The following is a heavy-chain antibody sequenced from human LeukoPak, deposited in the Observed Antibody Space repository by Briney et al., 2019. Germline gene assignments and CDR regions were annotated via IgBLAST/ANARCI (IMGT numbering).Heavy chain of an antibody. J-gene: IGHJ6*03. CDR1: GYTFSSYA. CDR3: ARDLSITGTDYYYMDV. Sequence: VASVKVSCKASGYTFSSYAISWVRQAPGQGLEWMGGIIPIFGTANYAQKFQGRVTITADESTSTAYMELSSLRSEDTAVYYCARDLSITGTDYYYMDVWGKGTTVTVSS. D-gene: IGHD1-7*01. V-gene: IGHV1-69*13. CDR2: IIPIFGTA.